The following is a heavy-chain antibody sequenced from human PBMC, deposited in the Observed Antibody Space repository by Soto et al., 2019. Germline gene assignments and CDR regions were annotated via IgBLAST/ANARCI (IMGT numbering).Heavy chain of an antibody. D-gene: IGHD3-3*01. V-gene: IGHV3-30*03. CDR3: ARDIWSGGYKWFDS. J-gene: IGHJ5*01. CDR1: SVTINVYG. CDR2: ITNDGSVQ. Sequence: GGSLRLSCTSSSVTINVYGIQWVRQTPAKGLEWVAFITNDGSVQHYAESVKGRFTISRDHSKNTVDLQMSSLRSEETAVYYCARDIWSGGYKWFDSWGPGTLVTVSS.